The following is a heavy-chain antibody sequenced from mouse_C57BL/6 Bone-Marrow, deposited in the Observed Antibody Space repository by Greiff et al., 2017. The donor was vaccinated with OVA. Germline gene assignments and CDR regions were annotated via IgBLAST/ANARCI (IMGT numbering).Heavy chain of an antibody. V-gene: IGHV1-15*01. CDR1: GYTFTDYE. D-gene: IGHD2-5*01. Sequence: QVQLQQSGAELVRPGASVTLSCKASGYTFTDYEMHWVKQTPVHGLEWIGAIDPETGGTAYNQKFKGRAILTADKSSSTAYMHLRSLTSEDSAVYYCTRGYSNYYAMDYWGQGTSVTVSS. CDR2: IDPETGGT. J-gene: IGHJ4*01. CDR3: TRGYSNYYAMDY.